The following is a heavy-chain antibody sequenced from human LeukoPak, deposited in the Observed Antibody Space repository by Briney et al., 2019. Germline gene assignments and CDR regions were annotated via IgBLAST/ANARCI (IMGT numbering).Heavy chain of an antibody. V-gene: IGHV1-69*01. D-gene: IGHD6-13*01. J-gene: IGHJ3*02. CDR3: ARVAAAGIYDAFDI. CDR1: GGTFSSYA. CDR2: IIPIFGTA. Sequence: GSSVKVSCKASGGTFSSYAISWVRQAPGQGLEWMGGIIPIFGTANYAQKFQGRVTITADESTSTVYMELSSLRSEDTAVYYCARVAAAGIYDAFDIWGQGTMVTASS.